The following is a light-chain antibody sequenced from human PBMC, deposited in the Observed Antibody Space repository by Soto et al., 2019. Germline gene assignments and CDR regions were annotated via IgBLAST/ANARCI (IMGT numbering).Light chain of an antibody. CDR2: AAS. V-gene: IGKV1-27*01. CDR3: QKYNRDPPGGT. J-gene: IGKJ1*01. Sequence: DIQMTQSPSSLSASVGDRVTITCRASQGISNSLAWYQQKPGKVPKLLIYAASTLQSGVPSRFSGSGSGTDFTLTISSLQPEDVATYYCQKYNRDPPGGTFGQGTKVEIK. CDR1: QGISNS.